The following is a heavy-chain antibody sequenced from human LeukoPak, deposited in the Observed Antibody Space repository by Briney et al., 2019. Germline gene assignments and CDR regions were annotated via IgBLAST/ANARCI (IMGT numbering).Heavy chain of an antibody. V-gene: IGHV3-7*01. CDR2: IKPDGSGK. CDR3: ARVCDSGNCNLGVRGDY. D-gene: IGHD3-16*01. CDR1: GFTFRTYW. Sequence: GGSLRLSCMAAGFTFRTYWMTWVRQAPGKGLEWVANIKPDGSGKYYVDSVRGRFTLSRDNAQNSMYLQMNNLRVEDTAVYYRARVCDSGNCNLGVRGDYWGQGTLVTVSS. J-gene: IGHJ4*02.